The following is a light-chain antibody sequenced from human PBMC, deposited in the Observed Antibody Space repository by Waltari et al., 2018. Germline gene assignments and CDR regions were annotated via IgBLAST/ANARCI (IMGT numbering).Light chain of an antibody. CDR3: QQYINWPLT. CDR1: QSVSRN. Sequence: EILMTQSPATLSVSPGERVTLSCRASQSVSRNLAWYQQKPGLAPRLLISGASTRATDVPTRFSGSGSGTEFTLTISSLQSEDFAVYYCQQYINWPLTFGGGTKVEIK. J-gene: IGKJ4*01. CDR2: GAS. V-gene: IGKV3-15*01.